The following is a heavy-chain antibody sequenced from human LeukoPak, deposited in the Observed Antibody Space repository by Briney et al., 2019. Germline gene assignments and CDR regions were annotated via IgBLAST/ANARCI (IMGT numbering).Heavy chain of an antibody. CDR2: IYYSGST. CDR1: GGSISSYY. D-gene: IGHD3-9*01. CDR3: ARGYFDWLSPEVNWFDP. Sequence: PAETLSLTCTVSGGSISSYYWSWIRQPPGKGLEWIGYIYYSGSTNYNPSRKSRVTVSVDTSKNQFSLKLSSVTAADTAVYYCARGYFDWLSPEVNWFDPWGQGTLVTVSS. V-gene: IGHV4-59*01. J-gene: IGHJ5*02.